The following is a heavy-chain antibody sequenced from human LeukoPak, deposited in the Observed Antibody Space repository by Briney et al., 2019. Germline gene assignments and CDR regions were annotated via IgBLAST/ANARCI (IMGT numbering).Heavy chain of an antibody. V-gene: IGHV1-2*02. CDR2: INPNSGDT. Sequence: AAVKVSRKPSLYTLTRYYIPWVGQAPGQGRKWMGWINPNSGDTKYAQKLKGRVTVTRDKSISTAYMELSRLTSDDTAVYYCARGYDSGGYYLPDHWGQGTLVTVSS. J-gene: IGHJ4*02. CDR1: LYTLTRYY. CDR3: ARGYDSGGYYLPDH. D-gene: IGHD3-22*01.